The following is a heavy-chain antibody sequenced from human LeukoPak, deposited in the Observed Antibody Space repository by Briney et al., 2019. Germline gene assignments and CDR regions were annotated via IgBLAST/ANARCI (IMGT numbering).Heavy chain of an antibody. Sequence: ASVKVSCKASGYTFTSYGISWVRQAPGQGLEWMGWISAYNGNTNYAQKFQGRVTITRNTSISTAYMELSSLRSEDTAVYYCARTRPRLRDWFDPWGQGTLVTVSS. CDR3: ARTRPRLRDWFDP. D-gene: IGHD4-17*01. CDR2: ISAYNGNT. V-gene: IGHV1-18*01. CDR1: GYTFTSYG. J-gene: IGHJ5*02.